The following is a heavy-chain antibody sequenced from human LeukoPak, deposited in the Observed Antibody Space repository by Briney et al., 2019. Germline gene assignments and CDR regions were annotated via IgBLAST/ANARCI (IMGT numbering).Heavy chain of an antibody. CDR2: IKRDGSEK. Sequence: GGSLRLSCAASGFIFTGYFMSWVRQAPGKGLEWVASIKRDGSEKYYADSVKGRFTISRDNSKNTLYLQMNSLRAEDTAVYYCAREGSDSSGYYPRAFDYWGQGTLVTVSS. V-gene: IGHV3-7*01. D-gene: IGHD3-22*01. J-gene: IGHJ4*02. CDR3: AREGSDSSGYYPRAFDY. CDR1: GFIFTGYF.